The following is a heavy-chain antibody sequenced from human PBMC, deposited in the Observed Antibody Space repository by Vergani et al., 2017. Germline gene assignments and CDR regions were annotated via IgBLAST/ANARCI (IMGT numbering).Heavy chain of an antibody. CDR3: ARGPGLTMVRGVFDY. CDR1: GGSFNDYW. V-gene: IGHV4-34*01. Sequence: QAQLQQWGAGLLKPSETLSLTCAIYGGSFNDYWWTWIRQPPGKGLEWIGEIRHDGITHYSPSLKSRVTISVDTSKNQFSLKLSSVTAADTAVYYCARGPGLTMVRGVFDYWGQGTLVTVSS. J-gene: IGHJ4*02. D-gene: IGHD3-10*01. CDR2: IRHDGIT.